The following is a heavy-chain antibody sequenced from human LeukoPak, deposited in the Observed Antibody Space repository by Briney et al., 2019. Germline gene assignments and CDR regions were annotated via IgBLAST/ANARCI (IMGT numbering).Heavy chain of an antibody. CDR3: ARAGYGCSYGYVGDYFDY. CDR1: GDSISSGSYY. Sequence: PSETLSFTCTASGDSISSGSYYWSWIRQPAGKGLEWIGRIYTSGSTNYNPSLKSRVTISVDTSKNQFSLKLSSVTAADTAVYYCARAGYGCSYGYVGDYFDYWGQGTLVTVSS. CDR2: IYTSGST. D-gene: IGHD5-18*01. J-gene: IGHJ4*02. V-gene: IGHV4-61*02.